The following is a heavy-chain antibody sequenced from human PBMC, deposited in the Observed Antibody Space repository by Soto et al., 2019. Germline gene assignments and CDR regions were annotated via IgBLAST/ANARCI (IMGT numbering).Heavy chain of an antibody. D-gene: IGHD6-19*01. CDR2: ISPYIGNA. V-gene: IGHV1-18*01. CDR1: GYSFITYG. CDR3: ARDREQWALTKVCPY. J-gene: IGHJ1*01. Sequence: QGQLVQSGTEVVEPGASVKVSCKASGYSFITYGIRWVRQAPGQGLEWMGWISPYIGNAQYVQRFQGRVNMTAETSTNTAFLELTTLRSDDTAIYYCARDREQWALTKVCPYWGQGTRVAVSS.